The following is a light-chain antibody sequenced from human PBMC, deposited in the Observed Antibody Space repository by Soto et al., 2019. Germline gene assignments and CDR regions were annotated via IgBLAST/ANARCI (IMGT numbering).Light chain of an antibody. Sequence: DIQMTQSPSSLSASVGDRVTITCRASQGIYKYLAWYQQKPGKAPKLLIYAASTLEAGVPSRFSGSGSGTDFTLTISSLQPEDVATYYCHKYNSALLTFGQCTRLEI. CDR3: HKYNSALLT. J-gene: IGKJ5*01. V-gene: IGKV1-27*01. CDR2: AAS. CDR1: QGIYKY.